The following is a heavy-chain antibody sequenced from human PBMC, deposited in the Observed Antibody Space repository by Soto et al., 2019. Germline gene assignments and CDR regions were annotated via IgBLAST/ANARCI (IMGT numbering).Heavy chain of an antibody. CDR2: ISGSGRST. Sequence: GGSLRLSCAASGFTFSSFAMSWVRQAPEKGLEWVTGISGSGRSTFYADSVKGRFTISRDNSKNTLYLQMNSLRAEDTAVYYCARADAPTAPSTFDYWGQGALVTVSS. CDR1: GFTFSSFA. J-gene: IGHJ4*02. V-gene: IGHV3-23*01. CDR3: ARADAPTAPSTFDY. D-gene: IGHD2-21*02.